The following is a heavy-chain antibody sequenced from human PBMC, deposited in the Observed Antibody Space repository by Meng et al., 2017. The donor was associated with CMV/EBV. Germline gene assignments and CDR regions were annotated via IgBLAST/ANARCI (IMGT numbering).Heavy chain of an antibody. Sequence: GGSLRLSCAASGFTFSSYSMNWVRQAPGKGLEWVSSISSSSSYIYYADSVKGRFTISRDNAKNSLYLHMNSLRAEDTAVYYCASLGWLQSDDYWGQGTLVTVSS. V-gene: IGHV3-21*01. D-gene: IGHD5-24*01. CDR1: GFTFSSYS. CDR2: ISSSSSYI. J-gene: IGHJ4*02. CDR3: ASLGWLQSDDY.